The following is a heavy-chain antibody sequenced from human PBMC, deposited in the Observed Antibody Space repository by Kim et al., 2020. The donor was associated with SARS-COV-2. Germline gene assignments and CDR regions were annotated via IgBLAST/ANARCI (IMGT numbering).Heavy chain of an antibody. CDR2: IYSGGST. CDR3: ASTPFGGYRKYFQH. D-gene: IGHD3-16*02. Sequence: GGSLRLSCAASGFTVSSNYMSWVRQAPGKGLEWVSVIYSGGSTYYADSVKGRFTISGDNSKNTLYLQMNSLRAEDTAVYYCASTPFGGYRKYFQHWGQGTLVTVSS. J-gene: IGHJ1*01. V-gene: IGHV3-66*01. CDR1: GFTVSSNY.